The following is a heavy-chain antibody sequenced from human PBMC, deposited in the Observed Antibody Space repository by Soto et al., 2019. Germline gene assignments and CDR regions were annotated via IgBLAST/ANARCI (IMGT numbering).Heavy chain of an antibody. CDR1: GYTFTSYA. CDR2: INAGNGNT. V-gene: IGHV1-3*01. Sequence: ASVKVSCKASGYTFTSYAMHWVRQAPGQRLEWMGWINAGNGNTKYSQKFQGRVTITRDTSASTAYMELSSLRSEDTAVYYCARDTSGFFGVVMGYYYGMDVWGQGTTVTVSS. J-gene: IGHJ6*02. CDR3: ARDTSGFFGVVMGYYYGMDV. D-gene: IGHD3-3*01.